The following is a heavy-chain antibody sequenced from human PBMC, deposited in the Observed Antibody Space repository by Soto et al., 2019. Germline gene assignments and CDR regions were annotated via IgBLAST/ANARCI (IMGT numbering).Heavy chain of an antibody. J-gene: IGHJ4*02. CDR1: GGSISSYY. Sequence: ASETLSLTXTVSGGSISSYYWSWIRQPPGKGLEWIGYIYYSGSTNYNPSLKSRVTISVDTSKNQFSLKLSSVTAADTAVYYCARTGYYYDSSGGFDYWGQGTLVTVSS. D-gene: IGHD3-22*01. CDR3: ARTGYYYDSSGGFDY. V-gene: IGHV4-59*01. CDR2: IYYSGST.